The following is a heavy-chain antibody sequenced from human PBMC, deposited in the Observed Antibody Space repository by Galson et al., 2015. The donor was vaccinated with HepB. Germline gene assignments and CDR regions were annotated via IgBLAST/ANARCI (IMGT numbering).Heavy chain of an antibody. Sequence: SLRLSCAASGFTFDDYAMHWVRQAPGKGLEWVSGISWNSGSIGYADSVKGRFTISRDNAKNSLYLQMNSLRAEDTALYYCAKDGLRWSPPPYYYGMDVWGQGTTVTVSS. CDR3: AKDGLRWSPPPYYYGMDV. J-gene: IGHJ6*02. CDR2: ISWNSGSI. CDR1: GFTFDDYA. V-gene: IGHV3-9*01. D-gene: IGHD4-23*01.